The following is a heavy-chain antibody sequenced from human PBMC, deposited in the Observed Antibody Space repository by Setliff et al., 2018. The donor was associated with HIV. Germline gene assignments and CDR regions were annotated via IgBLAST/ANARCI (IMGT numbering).Heavy chain of an antibody. J-gene: IGHJ3*01. CDR3: ARDRVVGATLDPLDL. CDR1: GFTFSSYE. Sequence: HPGGSLRLSCAASGFTFSSYEMDWFRQAPGKGLEWVSYITGSSDTIYYADSVKGRFTISRDNAKNSLYLQMNTLRAEDTAVYYCARDRVVGATLDPLDLWGQGTMVTVSS. V-gene: IGHV3-48*03. D-gene: IGHD1-26*01. CDR2: ITGSSDTI.